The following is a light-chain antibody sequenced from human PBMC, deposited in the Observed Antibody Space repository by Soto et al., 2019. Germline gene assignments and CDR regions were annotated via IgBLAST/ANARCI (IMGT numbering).Light chain of an antibody. Sequence: EIVLTQSPGTLSLSPGERATLSCMASQSVSNNYLARYQQKPGQDPRILISGACNRATGIPDRFSGSGSGTDFTLTISRLETEDFAVYYCQQYGSSPRTFGQGTKVDVK. J-gene: IGKJ1*01. V-gene: IGKV3-20*01. CDR3: QQYGSSPRT. CDR1: QSVSNNY. CDR2: GAC.